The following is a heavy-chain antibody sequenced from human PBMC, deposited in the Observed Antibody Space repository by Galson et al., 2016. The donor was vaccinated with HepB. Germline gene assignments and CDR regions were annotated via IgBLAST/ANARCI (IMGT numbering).Heavy chain of an antibody. CDR1: GFSFSTYG. J-gene: IGHJ4*02. Sequence: SLRLSCAASGFSFSTYGMHWVRQAPGKGLEWVAVIWYDGSNKYYADSVEGRFTISRDNSMHTLYLQMNTLRAEDTAVYYCARDVRYSKGRAYYFDNWGQGTLVTVSS. V-gene: IGHV3-33*01. CDR3: ARDVRYSKGRAYYFDN. CDR2: IWYDGSNK. D-gene: IGHD4-11*01.